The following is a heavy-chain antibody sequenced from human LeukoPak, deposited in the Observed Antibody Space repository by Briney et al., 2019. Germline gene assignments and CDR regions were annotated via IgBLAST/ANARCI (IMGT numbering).Heavy chain of an antibody. V-gene: IGHV3-23*01. J-gene: IGHJ4*02. CDR3: AKDRSHLLVAGFYY. D-gene: IGHD6-13*01. CDR1: GFTLYSYV. Sequence: GGSLRLSCAASGFTLYSYVMTRVCQAPGKGLEWVSGITGNGGSTYYADSVKGRFTISRDNSKNTLYLLMNSLRVEDTAVYYCAKDRSHLLVAGFYYWGQGTQVTVSS. CDR2: ITGNGGST.